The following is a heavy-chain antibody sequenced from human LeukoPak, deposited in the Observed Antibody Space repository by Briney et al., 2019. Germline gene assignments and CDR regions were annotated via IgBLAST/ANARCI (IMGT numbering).Heavy chain of an antibody. Sequence: SETLSLTCAVYGGSFSGYYWSWIRQPPGKGLEWIGEINHSGSTNYNPSLKSRVTISVDTSKNQFSLKLSSVTAADTAVYYCARGRIPVWSRIRLDFHYWGQGTLVTV. V-gene: IGHV4-34*01. CDR1: GGSFSGYY. J-gene: IGHJ4*02. CDR2: INHSGST. D-gene: IGHD5-18*01. CDR3: ARGRIPVWSRIRLDFHY.